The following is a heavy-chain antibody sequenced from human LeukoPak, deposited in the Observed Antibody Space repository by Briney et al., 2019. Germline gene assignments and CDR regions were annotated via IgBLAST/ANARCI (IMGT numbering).Heavy chain of an antibody. CDR2: ISSSSSYI. Sequence: GGSLRLSCAASGFTFSSYSMNWVRQAPGKGLEWVSSISSSSSYIYYADSVKGRFTISRDNAKNSLYLQMNSLRAEDTAVYYCARAEYSSSYYFDYWGQGTLVTVSS. J-gene: IGHJ4*02. CDR1: GFTFSSYS. D-gene: IGHD6-6*01. CDR3: ARAEYSSSYYFDY. V-gene: IGHV3-21*01.